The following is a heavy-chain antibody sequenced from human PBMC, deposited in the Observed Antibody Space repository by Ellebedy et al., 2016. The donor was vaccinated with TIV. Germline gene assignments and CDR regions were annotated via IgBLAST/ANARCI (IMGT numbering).Heavy chain of an antibody. D-gene: IGHD6-19*01. J-gene: IGHJ4*02. CDR1: GYTFSSYD. Sequence: AASVKVSCKTSGYTFSSYDIHWVRQATGQGLEWMGWMNPNSGNTDFAQKFQGRFTMTRDTSISTAYMELSSLKSEDTAVYYCARGKRVGWITVAGTNFWGQGTLVTVSA. CDR2: MNPNSGNT. CDR3: ARGKRVGWITVAGTNF. V-gene: IGHV1-8*01.